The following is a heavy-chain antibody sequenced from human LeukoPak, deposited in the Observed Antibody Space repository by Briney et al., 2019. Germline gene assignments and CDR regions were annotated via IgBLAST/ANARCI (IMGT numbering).Heavy chain of an antibody. J-gene: IGHJ5*02. CDR2: INQDGGAK. Sequence: PGGSLRLSCVASGFTFSSYWMSWVRQAPGKGLEWVANINQDGGAKYYVASVKGRFTISRDNAKNSLYLQMNGLRAEDTAVYYCARVGRQLSFDQWGQGTLVTVSS. D-gene: IGHD5-18*01. CDR1: GFTFSSYW. V-gene: IGHV3-7*02. CDR3: ARVGRQLSFDQ.